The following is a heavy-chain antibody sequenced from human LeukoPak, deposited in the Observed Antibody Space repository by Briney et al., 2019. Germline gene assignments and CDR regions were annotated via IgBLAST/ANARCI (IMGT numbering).Heavy chain of an antibody. D-gene: IGHD6-19*01. CDR2: INTDGSST. V-gene: IGHV3-74*01. J-gene: IGHJ5*02. Sequence: GGSLRLSCAASGLTFSTYWMHWVRQAPGKGLVWVSRINTDGSSTSYADSVKGRFTISRDNAKNTLYLQMNSLSAEDTAVYYCARDRGIAVPGRNWGRPNSFDPWGRGTLVTVSS. CDR1: GLTFSTYW. CDR3: ARDRGIAVPGRNWGRPNSFDP.